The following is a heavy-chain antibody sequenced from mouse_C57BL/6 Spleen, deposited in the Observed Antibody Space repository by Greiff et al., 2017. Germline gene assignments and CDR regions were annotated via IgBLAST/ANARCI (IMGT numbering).Heavy chain of an antibody. Sequence: VKLVESGPGLVAPSQSLSITCTVSGFSLTSYGVHWVRQPPGKGLEWLVVIWSDGSTTYNSALKSRLSISKDNSKNQVFLKMNRLQTDATAMYYCARHGGITGLSPMDYWGQGTSVTVSS. CDR2: IWSDGST. CDR3: ARHGGITGLSPMDY. CDR1: GFSLTSYG. J-gene: IGHJ4*01. D-gene: IGHD2-4*01. V-gene: IGHV2-6-1*01.